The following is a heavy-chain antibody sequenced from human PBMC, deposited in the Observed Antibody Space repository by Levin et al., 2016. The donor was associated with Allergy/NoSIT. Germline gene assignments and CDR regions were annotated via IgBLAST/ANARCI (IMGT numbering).Heavy chain of an antibody. J-gene: IGHJ6*02. Sequence: ASVKVSCKASGYTFSSYYMHWVRQAPGQGLEWMGIINPTSGSRSYAQKFQGRVTMTRDTSTSTVYMEVSSLRSEDTAVYYCARDPGGTLGMDVWGQGTTVTVSS. CDR1: GYTFSSYY. CDR3: ARDPGGTLGMDV. CDR2: INPTSGSR. D-gene: IGHD2-15*01. V-gene: IGHV1-46*03.